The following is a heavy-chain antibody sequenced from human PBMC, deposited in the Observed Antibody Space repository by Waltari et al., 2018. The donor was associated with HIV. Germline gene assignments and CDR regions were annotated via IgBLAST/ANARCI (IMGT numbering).Heavy chain of an antibody. CDR2: TSGSGGRT. CDR1: GFTFSRYA. V-gene: IGHV3-23*01. J-gene: IGHJ6*02. CDR3: ANSGYCSSTSCWGYYYYGMDV. Sequence: EVQLLESGGGLVQPGGSLRLSCAASGFTFSRYAMSLVRQAPGKGMEWVSATSGSGGRTYYADSVKGRFTISRDNSKNTLYLQMNSLRAEDTAVYYCANSGYCSSTSCWGYYYYGMDVWGQGTTVTVSS. D-gene: IGHD2-2*01.